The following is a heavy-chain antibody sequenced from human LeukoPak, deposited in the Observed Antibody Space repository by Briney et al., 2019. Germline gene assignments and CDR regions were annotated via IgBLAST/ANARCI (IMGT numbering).Heavy chain of an antibody. V-gene: IGHV1-69*01. CDR3: ARESSGYFADY. J-gene: IGHJ4*02. D-gene: IGHD3-22*01. Sequence: GASVTVSFTASGGTFSIYAISWVRQAPGQGLEWMGGIIPIFGTANYAQKFQGRVTITADESTSTAYMELSSLRSEDTAVYYCARESSGYFADYWGQGTLVTVSP. CDR2: IIPIFGTA. CDR1: GGTFSIYA.